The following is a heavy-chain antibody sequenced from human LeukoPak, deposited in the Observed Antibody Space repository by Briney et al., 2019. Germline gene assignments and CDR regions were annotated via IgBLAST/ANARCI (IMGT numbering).Heavy chain of an antibody. V-gene: IGHV4-39*07. CDR1: GGSISSYY. J-gene: IGHJ4*02. Sequence: PSETLSLTCTVSGGSISSYYWGWIRQPPGKGLEWIGNIYYTGSTYYNPSLKSRVTISVDTSKNQFSLKLSSVTAADTAVYYCASLQELQSDYWGQGTLVTVSS. D-gene: IGHD1-7*01. CDR2: IYYTGST. CDR3: ASLQELQSDY.